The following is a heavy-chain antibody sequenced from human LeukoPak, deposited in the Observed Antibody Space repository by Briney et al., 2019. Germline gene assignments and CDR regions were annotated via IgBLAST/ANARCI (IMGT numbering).Heavy chain of an antibody. CDR1: GFTFSTYA. Sequence: PGGSLRLSCAATGFTFSTYAMSWVRQPPGKGLEWVSAISGSGGSTYYADSVRGRFTISRDNSKNTLYLQMNSLRADDTAVYYCAKDTSSWRGNFDYWGQGTLVTVSS. D-gene: IGHD6-13*01. J-gene: IGHJ4*02. CDR2: ISGSGGST. CDR3: AKDTSSWRGNFDY. V-gene: IGHV3-23*01.